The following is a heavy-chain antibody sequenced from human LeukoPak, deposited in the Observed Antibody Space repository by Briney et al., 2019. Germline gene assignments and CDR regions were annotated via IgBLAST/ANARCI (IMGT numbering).Heavy chain of an antibody. Sequence: SETLSLTCAVYGGSFSNYYWSWIRQPPGKGLEWIGEINHSGSTHYNPSLKSRVIISLDTSKNQFSLRLSSVTAADTAVYYCAYQLLPNWFDPWGQGTLVTVSS. V-gene: IGHV4-34*01. D-gene: IGHD2-2*01. CDR2: INHSGST. CDR3: AYQLLPNWFDP. J-gene: IGHJ5*02. CDR1: GGSFSNYY.